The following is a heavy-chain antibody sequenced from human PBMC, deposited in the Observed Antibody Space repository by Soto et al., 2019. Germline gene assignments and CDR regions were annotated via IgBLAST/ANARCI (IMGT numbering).Heavy chain of an antibody. V-gene: IGHV3-30*18. J-gene: IGHJ6*02. D-gene: IGHD6-19*01. CDR3: AKIAVAGDTYYYNMDV. CDR2: MSYDGSNK. CDR1: GFTFSTYG. Sequence: PGGSLRLSCAASGFTFSTYGMHWVRQAPGKGLEWVALMSYDGSNKFYADSVKGRFTVSRDNSKNTLYLQMNSLRPEGTAVYYCAKIAVAGDTYYYNMDVWGQGTTVTVSS.